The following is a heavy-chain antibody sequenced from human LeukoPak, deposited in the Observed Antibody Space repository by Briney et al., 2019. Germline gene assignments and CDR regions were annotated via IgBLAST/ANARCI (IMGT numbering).Heavy chain of an antibody. CDR1: GYTFTSYG. CDR2: ISAYNGNT. CDR3: ARPLQPYYLDAFDI. J-gene: IGHJ3*02. Sequence: ASVKVSCKASGYTFTSYGISWVRQAPGQGLEWMGWISAYNGNTNYAQKLQGRVTMTTDTSTSTAYMELRSLRSDDTAVYYCARPLQPYYLDAFDIWGQGTMVTVSS. V-gene: IGHV1-18*01. D-gene: IGHD3-10*01.